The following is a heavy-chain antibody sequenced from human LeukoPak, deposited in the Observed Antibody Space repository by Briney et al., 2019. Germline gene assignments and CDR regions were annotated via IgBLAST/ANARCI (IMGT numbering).Heavy chain of an antibody. D-gene: IGHD2-21*02. Sequence: GGSLSLSCVASQFTFSSHWMTWVRQAPGKGLELVAKIKEDGSDNYYVDSVKGRFTISRENAKNSLYLQMNSLRAEDTAVYYCVSVTATRRSKNAFDIWGQGTMVTVSS. V-gene: IGHV3-7*01. CDR1: QFTFSSHW. J-gene: IGHJ3*02. CDR2: IKEDGSDN. CDR3: VSVTATRRSKNAFDI.